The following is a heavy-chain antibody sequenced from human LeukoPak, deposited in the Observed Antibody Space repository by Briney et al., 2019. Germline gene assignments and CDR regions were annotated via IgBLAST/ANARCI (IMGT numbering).Heavy chain of an antibody. D-gene: IGHD3-10*01. CDR2: ISSSSSYI. Sequence: TGGSLRLSCEVSEFTFSNSWMSWVRQAPGKGLEWVSSISSSSSYIYYADSVKGRFTISRDNSKNTLYLQMNSLRAEDTAVYYCARGRMVRGVTGPELDYWGQGTLVTVSS. V-gene: IGHV3-21*01. CDR1: EFTFSNSW. J-gene: IGHJ4*02. CDR3: ARGRMVRGVTGPELDY.